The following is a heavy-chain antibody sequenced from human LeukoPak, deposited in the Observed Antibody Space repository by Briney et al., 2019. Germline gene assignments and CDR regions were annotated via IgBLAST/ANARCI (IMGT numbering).Heavy chain of an antibody. CDR1: GGSISSSSYY. CDR2: INHSGST. V-gene: IGHV4-39*07. D-gene: IGHD3-22*01. J-gene: IGHJ4*02. Sequence: SETLSLTCTVSGGSISSSSYYWSWIRQPPGKGLEWIGEINHSGSTNYNPSLKSRVTISVDTSKNQFSLKLSSVTAADTAVYYCARIGYYDSSGYYGYWGQGTLVTVSS. CDR3: ARIGYYDSSGYYGY.